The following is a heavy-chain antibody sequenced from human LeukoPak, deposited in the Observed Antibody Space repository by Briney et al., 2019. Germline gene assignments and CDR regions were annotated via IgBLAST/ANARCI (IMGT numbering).Heavy chain of an antibody. CDR3: ARFRGVAGTSPFDY. J-gene: IGHJ4*02. CDR2: IWYDGSNK. V-gene: IGHV3-33*01. CDR1: GFTFSSYG. D-gene: IGHD6-19*01. Sequence: GGSLRLSCAASGFTFSSYGMHWVRQAPGKGLEWVAVIWYDGSNKYYADSVKGRFTISRDNSKNTLYLQMNSLRAKDTAVYYCARFRGVAGTSPFDYWGQGTLVTVSS.